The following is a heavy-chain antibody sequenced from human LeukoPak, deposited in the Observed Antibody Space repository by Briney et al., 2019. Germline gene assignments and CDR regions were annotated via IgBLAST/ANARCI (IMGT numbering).Heavy chain of an antibody. D-gene: IGHD3-3*01. CDR1: GFTVSSNY. Sequence: GGSLRLSCAASGFTVSSNYMSWVRQAPGKGLEWVSVIYSGGSTYYADSVKGRFTISRDNSKNTLYLQMNSLRAEDTAVYYCARVNRDFWSGCYYYGMDVWGQGTTVTVSS. CDR3: ARVNRDFWSGCYYYGMDV. J-gene: IGHJ6*02. CDR2: IYSGGST. V-gene: IGHV3-53*01.